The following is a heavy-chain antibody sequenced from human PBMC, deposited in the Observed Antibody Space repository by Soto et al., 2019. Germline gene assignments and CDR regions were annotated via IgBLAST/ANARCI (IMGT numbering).Heavy chain of an antibody. CDR2: ISSSSSYI. Sequence: GGSLRLSCAASGFTFSSYSMNWVRQAPGKGLEWVSSISSSSSYIYYADSVKGRFTISRDNAKNSLYLQMNSLRAEDTAVYYCARDHDYYDSSGYRGYFDYWGQGTLVTVSS. D-gene: IGHD3-22*01. CDR3: ARDHDYYDSSGYRGYFDY. V-gene: IGHV3-21*04. J-gene: IGHJ4*02. CDR1: GFTFSSYS.